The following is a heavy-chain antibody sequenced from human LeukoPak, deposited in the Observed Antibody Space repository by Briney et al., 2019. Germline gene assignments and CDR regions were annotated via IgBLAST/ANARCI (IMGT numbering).Heavy chain of an antibody. J-gene: IGHJ4*02. D-gene: IGHD3-22*01. CDR3: ARDPDYDSSGYYFDY. CDR2: IYTSGST. CDR1: GGSISSSSYY. Sequence: SETLSLTCTVSGGSISSSSYYWSWIRQPAGKGLEWIRRIYTSGSTNYNPSLKSRVTMSVDTSKNQFSLKLSSVTAADTAVYYCARDPDYDSSGYYFDYWGQGTLVTVSS. V-gene: IGHV4-61*02.